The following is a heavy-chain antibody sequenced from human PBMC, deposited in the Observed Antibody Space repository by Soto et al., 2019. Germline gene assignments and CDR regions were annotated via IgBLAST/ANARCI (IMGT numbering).Heavy chain of an antibody. J-gene: IGHJ3*02. CDR1: GGSISSGGYY. Sequence: QVQLQESGPGLVKPSQTLSLTCTVSGGSISSGGYYWSWIRQHPGKGLEWIGYIYYSGSTYYNPSLKSRVTISVDTSKNQFSLKLSSVTAADTAVYYCARETLGILTALQPAFDIWGQGTMVTVSS. V-gene: IGHV4-31*03. D-gene: IGHD3-9*01. CDR2: IYYSGST. CDR3: ARETLGILTALQPAFDI.